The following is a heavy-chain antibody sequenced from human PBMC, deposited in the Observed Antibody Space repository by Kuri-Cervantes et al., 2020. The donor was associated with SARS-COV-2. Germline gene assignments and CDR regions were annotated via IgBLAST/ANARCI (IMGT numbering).Heavy chain of an antibody. J-gene: IGHJ4*02. Sequence: SQTLSLTCAVYGGSFRGYYWNWIRQPPGKGLEWIGEINHSGSTNYNPSLKSRVTISVDTSKNQFSLKLSSVTAADTAVYYCARVRWDFWSGYSYYFDYWGQGTLVTVSS. D-gene: IGHD3-3*01. V-gene: IGHV4-34*01. CDR3: ARVRWDFWSGYSYYFDY. CDR1: GGSFRGYY. CDR2: INHSGST.